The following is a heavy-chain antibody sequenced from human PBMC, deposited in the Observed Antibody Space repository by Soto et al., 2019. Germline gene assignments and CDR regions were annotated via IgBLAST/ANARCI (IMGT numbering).Heavy chain of an antibody. Sequence: QITLKESGPTLVKPTQTLTLTCTFSGLSLSTSGEAVGWIRQPPGKALEWLALIYWDDDKRYNPTLKTRHTIPKDTSKNQVVLTLTNMDPVDTATYYCAHYVSTSPAGWFDPWGQGILVTVSS. CDR1: GLSLSTSGEA. D-gene: IGHD3-10*02. CDR2: IYWDDDK. CDR3: AHYVSTSPAGWFDP. V-gene: IGHV2-5*02. J-gene: IGHJ5*02.